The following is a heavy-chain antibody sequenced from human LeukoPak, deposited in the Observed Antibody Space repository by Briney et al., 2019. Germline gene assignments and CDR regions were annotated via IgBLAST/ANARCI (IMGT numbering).Heavy chain of an antibody. CDR3: VRHGSDYYYYGMDV. D-gene: IGHD2-2*03. Sequence: SETLSLTCTVSGGSISSSSYYWGWIRQPPGKGLEWIGSIYYSGSTYYNPSLKSRVTISEDTSKNQFSLKLSSVTAADTAVYFCVRHGSDYYYYGMDVWGQGTTVTVSS. J-gene: IGHJ6*02. V-gene: IGHV4-39*01. CDR1: GGSISSSSYY. CDR2: IYYSGST.